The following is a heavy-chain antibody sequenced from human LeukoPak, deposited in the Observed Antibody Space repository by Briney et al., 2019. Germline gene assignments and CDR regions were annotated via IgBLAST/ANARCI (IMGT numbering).Heavy chain of an antibody. CDR3: ARDGGQTGTGAFDY. CDR1: GYTFTSYD. V-gene: IGHV1-8*03. D-gene: IGHD1-7*01. J-gene: IGHJ4*02. Sequence: GASVKVSCKASGYTFTSYDINWVRQATGQGLEWMGWMNPNSGNTGYAQKFQGRVTITRGTSVSTAYMELSSLRSEDTAVYYCARDGGQTGTGAFDYWGQGTLVTVSS. CDR2: MNPNSGNT.